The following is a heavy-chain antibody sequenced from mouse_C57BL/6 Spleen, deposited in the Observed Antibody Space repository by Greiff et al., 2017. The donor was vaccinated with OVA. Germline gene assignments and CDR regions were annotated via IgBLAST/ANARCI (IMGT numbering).Heavy chain of an antibody. J-gene: IGHJ1*03. CDR2: ISSGGSYT. D-gene: IGHD1-1*01. CDR1: GFTFSSYG. V-gene: IGHV5-6*01. CDR3: ARSSTYGSSLYWYFDV. Sequence: EVQRVESGGDLVKPGGSLKLSCAASGFTFSSYGMSWVRQTPDKRLEWVATISSGGSYTYYPDSVKGRFTISRDNAKNTLYLQMSSLRSEDTAVYYCARSSTYGSSLYWYFDVWGTGTTVTVSS.